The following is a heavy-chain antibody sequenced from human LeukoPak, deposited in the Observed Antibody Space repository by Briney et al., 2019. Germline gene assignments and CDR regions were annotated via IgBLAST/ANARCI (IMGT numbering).Heavy chain of an antibody. J-gene: IGHJ3*02. CDR2: IYHSGST. V-gene: IGHV4-4*02. Sequence: SETLSLTCAVSGGSISSSNWWSWVRQPPGKGLEWIGEIYHSGSTNYNPSLKSRVTISVDTSKNQFSLKLSSVTAADTAVYYCARDRSWALVGPNDAFDIWGQGTMVTVSS. CDR1: GGSISSSNW. CDR3: ARDRSWALVGPNDAFDI. D-gene: IGHD1-26*01.